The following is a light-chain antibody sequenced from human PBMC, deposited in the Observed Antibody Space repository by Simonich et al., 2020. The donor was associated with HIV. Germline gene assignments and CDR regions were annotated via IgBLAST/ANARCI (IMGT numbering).Light chain of an antibody. J-gene: IGKJ4*01. V-gene: IGKV1-8*01. CDR2: AAS. CDR1: QGLNTY. Sequence: AIQLTQSPYSLSASVGDRVTITCLASQGLNTYLAWYQQKPGKAPKLLISAASTLQSGVPSRFSGSGSGTDFTLTISWLQSEDFATYYCQQYYNYPLTFGGGTKVEIK. CDR3: QQYYNYPLT.